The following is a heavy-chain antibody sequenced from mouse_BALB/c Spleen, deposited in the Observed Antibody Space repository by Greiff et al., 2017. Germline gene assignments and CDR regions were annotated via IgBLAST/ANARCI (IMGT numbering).Heavy chain of an antibody. CDR3: AREGRNGNYWFAY. V-gene: IGHV5-4*02. Sequence: DVMLVESGGGLVKPGGSLKLSCAASGFTFSDYYMYWVRQTPEKRLEWVATISDGGSYTYYPDSVKGRFTISRDNAKNNLYLQMSSLKSEDTAMYYCAREGRNGNYWFAYWGQGTLVTVSA. CDR2: ISDGGSYT. D-gene: IGHD2-1*01. CDR1: GFTFSDYY. J-gene: IGHJ3*01.